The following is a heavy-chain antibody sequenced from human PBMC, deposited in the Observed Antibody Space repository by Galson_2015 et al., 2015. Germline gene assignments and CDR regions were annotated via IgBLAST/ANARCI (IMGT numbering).Heavy chain of an antibody. CDR2: IWYDGSNK. CDR3: ARDRGSGSYYTFDI. D-gene: IGHD3-10*01. CDR1: GFTFSSYG. J-gene: IGHJ3*02. Sequence: SLRLSCAASGFTFSSYGMHWVRQAPGKGLEWVAVIWYDGSNKYYADSVKGRFTISRDNSKNTLYLQMNSLRAEDTAVYYSARDRGSGSYYTFDIWGQGTMVTVSS. V-gene: IGHV3-33*01.